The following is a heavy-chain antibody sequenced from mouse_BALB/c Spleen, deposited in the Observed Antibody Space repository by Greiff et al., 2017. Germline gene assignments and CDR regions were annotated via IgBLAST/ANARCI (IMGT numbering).Heavy chain of an antibody. CDR1: GYTFTSYW. Sequence: VQLQQSGTVLARPGASVKMSCKASGYTFTSYWMHWVKQRPGQGLEWIGAIYPGNSDTSYNQKFKGKAKLTAVTSTSTAYMELSSLTNEDSAVYYCTRSDDYDVGAMDYWGQGTSVTVSS. V-gene: IGHV1-5*01. J-gene: IGHJ4*01. CDR2: IYPGNSDT. CDR3: TRSDDYDVGAMDY. D-gene: IGHD2-4*01.